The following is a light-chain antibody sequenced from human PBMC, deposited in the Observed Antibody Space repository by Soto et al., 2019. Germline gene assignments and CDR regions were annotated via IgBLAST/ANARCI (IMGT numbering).Light chain of an antibody. CDR3: SSYTTTSTYV. V-gene: IGLV2-14*01. Sequence: QSALTQPASVSGSPGQSITISCTGSSSYVGGYNYVSWYQQYPGKAPKLIIYHVSNPPSGVSDRFSGSKSGNSASLTISGLQAEDEADYYCSSYTTTSTYVFGTGTKLTVL. CDR1: SSYVGGYNY. CDR2: HVS. J-gene: IGLJ1*01.